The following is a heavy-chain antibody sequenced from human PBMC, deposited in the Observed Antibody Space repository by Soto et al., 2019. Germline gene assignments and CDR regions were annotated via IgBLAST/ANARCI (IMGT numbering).Heavy chain of an antibody. CDR2: INHSGST. CDR3: ARSLNDYGAEGTFDY. J-gene: IGHJ4*02. Sequence: SETLSLTCAVYGGSFSGYYWSWIRQPPGKGLEWIGEINHSGSTNYNPSLKSRVTISVDTSKNQFSLKLSSVTAADTAVYYCARSLNDYGAEGTFDYWGQGTLVTVSS. CDR1: GGSFSGYY. D-gene: IGHD4-17*01. V-gene: IGHV4-34*01.